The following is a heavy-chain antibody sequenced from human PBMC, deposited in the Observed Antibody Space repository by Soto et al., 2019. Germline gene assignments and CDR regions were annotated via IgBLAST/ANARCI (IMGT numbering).Heavy chain of an antibody. Sequence: QVQLVQSGAEVKKVGSSVKVSCKTSGGSLSTNAISWVRQAPGQGLEWMGAIIPMFGSPKYAQKFQGRVTISADNPTNTIDMEMISLTSADTAVYYCARGGFVAGLYNALDAWGQGTTVSVSS. CDR3: ARGGFVAGLYNALDA. CDR1: GGSLSTNA. J-gene: IGHJ6*02. D-gene: IGHD6-19*01. CDR2: IIPMFGSP. V-gene: IGHV1-69*06.